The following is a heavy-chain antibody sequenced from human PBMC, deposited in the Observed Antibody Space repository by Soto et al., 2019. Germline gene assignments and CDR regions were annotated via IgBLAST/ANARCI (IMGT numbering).Heavy chain of an antibody. Sequence: SESLSLTCTASSGSISSYYWSWIWQHPGKGLEWIGYIYYSGSTNYNPSLKSRVTISVDTSKNQFSLKLSSVTAADTAVYYCARASSGSYSDAFDIWGQGTMVTVSS. CDR2: IYYSGST. CDR3: ARASSGSYSDAFDI. D-gene: IGHD1-26*01. J-gene: IGHJ3*02. V-gene: IGHV4-59*01. CDR1: SGSISSYY.